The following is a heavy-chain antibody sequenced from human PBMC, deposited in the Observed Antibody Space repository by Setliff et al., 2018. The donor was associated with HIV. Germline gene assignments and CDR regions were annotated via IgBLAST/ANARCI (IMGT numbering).Heavy chain of an antibody. J-gene: IGHJ4*02. V-gene: IGHV4-39*01. D-gene: IGHD7-27*01. Sequence: SETLSLTCTVSGGSLSSSNYYCGWIRQPPRKGLVWIGSIYYSGNTYYNPSLKSRVTISGDTSKKQFSLKLRAVTAADSAVYYCARQGRPGDFDSWGQGTLVTVSS. CDR1: GGSLSSSNYY. CDR3: ARQGRPGDFDS. CDR2: IYYSGNT.